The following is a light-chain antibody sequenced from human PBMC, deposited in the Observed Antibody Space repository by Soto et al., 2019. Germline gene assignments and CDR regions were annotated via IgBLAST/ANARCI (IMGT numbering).Light chain of an antibody. J-gene: IGKJ4*01. V-gene: IGKV3-20*01. CDR1: QTVGNDY. Sequence: EIVLTQSPGTLSLSPGERATLSCRASQTVGNDYLAWYQQKPGRAPRLLIYDASTRATGIPDRFSGSGSGTDFTLTISRLEPEDFAVYYCQQCAYSPLTFGGGNKVEIK. CDR3: QQCAYSPLT. CDR2: DAS.